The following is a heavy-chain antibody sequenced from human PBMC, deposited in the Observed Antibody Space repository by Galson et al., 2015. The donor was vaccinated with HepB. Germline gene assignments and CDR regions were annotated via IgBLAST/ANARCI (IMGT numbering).Heavy chain of an antibody. D-gene: IGHD3-10*01. Sequence: SVKVSCKASGYTFTNYAIHWVRQAPGQRLEWMGWINAGNGNTKYSQNFQGRVTITRDTSATTVYMELSSLRSEDTAVYYCARWTGGIVTAGRFDYWGQGTLVTVSS. CDR1: GYTFTNYA. V-gene: IGHV1-3*01. CDR3: ARWTGGIVTAGRFDY. J-gene: IGHJ4*02. CDR2: INAGNGNT.